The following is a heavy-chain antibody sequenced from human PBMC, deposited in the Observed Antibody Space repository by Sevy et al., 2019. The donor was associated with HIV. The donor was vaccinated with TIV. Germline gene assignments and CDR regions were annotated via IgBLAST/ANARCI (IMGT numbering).Heavy chain of an antibody. V-gene: IGHV3-23*01. CDR1: GVTLGDYD. CDR2: ISYSGSTT. CDR3: AKDRVSGSYYSGDFDY. Sequence: GGSLRLSCTVSGVTLGDYDMSWVRQAPGKGLEWVSAISYSGSTTHYADSVKGRFTISRDNSKNTLYLQMNSLRAEDTAVYYCAKDRVSGSYYSGDFDYWGQGTLVTISS. D-gene: IGHD3-10*01. J-gene: IGHJ4*02.